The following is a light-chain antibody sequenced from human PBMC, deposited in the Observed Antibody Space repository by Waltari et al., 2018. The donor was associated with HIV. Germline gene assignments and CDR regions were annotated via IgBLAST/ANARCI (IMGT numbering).Light chain of an antibody. CDR1: QSVGTS. CDR3: QQYSDWPPGFT. J-gene: IGKJ2*01. V-gene: IGKV3-15*01. Sequence: ETVMTQSPATLSVSPGERAILSCRASQSVGTSVAWYQQRPGQAPRLLISAASTRATGVPARFSGSGSGTEFTLTISSLRSEDFVVYYCQQYSDWPPGFTFGQGTKLDIK. CDR2: AAS.